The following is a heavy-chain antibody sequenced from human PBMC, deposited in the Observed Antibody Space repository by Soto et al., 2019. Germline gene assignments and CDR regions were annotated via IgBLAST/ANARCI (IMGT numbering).Heavy chain of an antibody. CDR1: GYTFTSYD. V-gene: IGHV1-8*01. CDR2: MNPNSGNT. Sequence: ASVKVSCKASGYTFTSYDINWVRQATGQGLEWMGWMNPNSGNTGYAQKFQGRVTMTRNTSISTAYMELSSLRSEDTAVYYCARGLSQSYYDFWSGYSHYYYGMDVWGQGTTVTVSS. CDR3: ARGLSQSYYDFWSGYSHYYYGMDV. J-gene: IGHJ6*02. D-gene: IGHD3-3*01.